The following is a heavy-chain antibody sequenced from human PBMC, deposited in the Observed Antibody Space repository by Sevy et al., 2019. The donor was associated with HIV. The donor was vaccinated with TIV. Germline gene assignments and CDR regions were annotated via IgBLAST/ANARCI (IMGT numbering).Heavy chain of an antibody. D-gene: IGHD2-15*01. CDR1: GFSVSSNY. CDR2: IHSGGKI. J-gene: IGHJ6*02. V-gene: IGHV3-53*01. Sequence: GGCLRLSCAASGFSVSSNYMNWVRQAPGKGPEWVSVIHSGGKISYADSVQGRFTISRDNSKNTLYLQMNSLRAEDTALYYCAREDIVLGEDNYYGIDVWGQGTTVTVSS. CDR3: AREDIVLGEDNYYGIDV.